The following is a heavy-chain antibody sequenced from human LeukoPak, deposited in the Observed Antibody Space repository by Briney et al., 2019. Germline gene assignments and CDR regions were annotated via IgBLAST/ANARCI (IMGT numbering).Heavy chain of an antibody. Sequence: SETLSLTCTVSGVSISSSNSYWGWIRQPPGKGLEWMGIFNNSGTTHYNSSLKSRVTISVDTSKNQFSLKLTSVTAADTAVYYCARNSGYEADVPGTPAWFDPWGQGTPVTVSS. D-gene: IGHD5-12*01. CDR2: FNNSGTT. CDR1: GVSISSSNSY. V-gene: IGHV4-39*07. CDR3: ARNSGYEADVPGTPAWFDP. J-gene: IGHJ5*02.